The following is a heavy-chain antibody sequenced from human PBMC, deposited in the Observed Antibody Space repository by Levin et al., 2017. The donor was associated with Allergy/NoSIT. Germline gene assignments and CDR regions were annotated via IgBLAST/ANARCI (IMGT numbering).Heavy chain of an antibody. D-gene: IGHD4-23*01. CDR1: GFTFSSYG. V-gene: IGHV3-33*01. CDR2: IWYDGSNK. CDR3: ARDTVVGYGMDV. J-gene: IGHJ6*02. Sequence: GASVKVSCAASGFTFSSYGMHWVRQAPGKGLEWVAVIWYDGSNKYYADSVKGRFTISRDNSKNTLYLQMNSLRAEDTAVYYCARDTVVGYGMDVWGQGTTVTVSS.